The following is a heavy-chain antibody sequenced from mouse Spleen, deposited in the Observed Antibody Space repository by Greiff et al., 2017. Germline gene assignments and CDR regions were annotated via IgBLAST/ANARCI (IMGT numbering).Heavy chain of an antibody. V-gene: IGHV1-80*01. CDR1: GYAFSSYW. D-gene: IGHD2-3*01. J-gene: IGHJ4*01. CDR2: IYPGDGDT. CDR3: ARCDGYLGDYYAMDY. Sequence: QVQLQQSGAELVKPGASVKISCKASGYAFSSYWMNWVKQRPGKGLEWIGQIYPGDGDTNYNGKFKGKATLTADKSSSTAYMQLSSLTSEDSAVYFCARCDGYLGDYYAMDYWGQGTSVTVSS.